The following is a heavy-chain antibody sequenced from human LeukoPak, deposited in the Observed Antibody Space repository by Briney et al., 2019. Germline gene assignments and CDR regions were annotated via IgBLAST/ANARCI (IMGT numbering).Heavy chain of an antibody. Sequence: ASVKVSYKASGYTFNIYAMNWVRQAPGQGLEWMGRINTNTGNPTYAQDFTGRFVFSLDTSVNTAYLQISSLKAEDTAVYYCARDPLIQLERPTYNWFDPWGQGTLVTVSS. V-gene: IGHV7-4-1*02. CDR2: INTNTGNP. CDR1: GYTFNIYA. J-gene: IGHJ5*02. D-gene: IGHD1-1*01. CDR3: ARDPLIQLERPTYNWFDP.